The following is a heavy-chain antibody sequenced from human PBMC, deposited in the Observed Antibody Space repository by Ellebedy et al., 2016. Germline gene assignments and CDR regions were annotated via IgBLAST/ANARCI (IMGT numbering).Heavy chain of an antibody. D-gene: IGHD3-10*01. J-gene: IGHJ4*02. CDR1: GFTFSSYN. V-gene: IGHV3-21*05. CDR2: ISGSSTYT. Sequence: GESLKISCAASGFTFSSYNMNWVRQAPGKGLEWVSYISGSSTYTNYADSVKGRFTISRDNAKNSLFLQMNSLRAEDTAVYFCARDYYGSGSYQDFWGQGTLVTVSS. CDR3: ARDYYGSGSYQDF.